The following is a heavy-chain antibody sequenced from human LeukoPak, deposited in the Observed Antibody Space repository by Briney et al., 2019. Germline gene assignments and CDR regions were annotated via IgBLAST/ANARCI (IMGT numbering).Heavy chain of an antibody. Sequence: GGSLRLSCAGSGFTFSSYGMHWVRQAPGKGLEWVAVIWYDGSNKYYADSVKGRFTISRDNSKNTLYLQMNSLRAEDTAVYYCARDPDRGYSYGYYFDYWGQGTLVTVSS. V-gene: IGHV3-33*08. CDR3: ARDPDRGYSYGYYFDY. CDR2: IWYDGSNK. J-gene: IGHJ4*02. D-gene: IGHD5-18*01. CDR1: GFTFSSYG.